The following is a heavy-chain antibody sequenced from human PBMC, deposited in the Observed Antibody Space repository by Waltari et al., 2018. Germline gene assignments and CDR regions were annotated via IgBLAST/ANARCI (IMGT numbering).Heavy chain of an antibody. CDR3: ARGDYGMDV. CDR1: GYTFTNYY. J-gene: IGHJ6*02. CDR2: INPSGDST. V-gene: IGHV1-46*01. Sequence: QVQLVQSGAEVKKPGASVKVSCKASGYTFTNYYMHWVRQAPGKGFEWLGEINPSGDSTGSAQKFQGRVTMTRDTSTSTVYMDLTSLTSEDTAVYYCARGDYGMDVWGQGTTVTVSS.